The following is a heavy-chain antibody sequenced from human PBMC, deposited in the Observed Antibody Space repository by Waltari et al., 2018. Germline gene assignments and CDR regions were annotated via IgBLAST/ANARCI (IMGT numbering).Heavy chain of an antibody. V-gene: IGHV1-69*02. J-gene: IGHJ6*02. D-gene: IGHD6-19*01. CDR1: GGTFSSYT. CDR2: IIPILGIA. CDR3: ARALKQWLVQSYYYYGMDV. Sequence: QVQLVQSGAEVKKPGSSVKVSCKASGGTFSSYTISWVRQAPGQGLEWMGRIIPILGIANYAQKFHGRVTITADKSTSTAYMELSSLRSEDTAVYYCARALKQWLVQSYYYYGMDVWGQGTTVIVSS.